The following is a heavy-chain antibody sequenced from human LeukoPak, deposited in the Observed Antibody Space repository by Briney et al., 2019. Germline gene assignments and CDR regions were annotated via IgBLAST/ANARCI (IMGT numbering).Heavy chain of an antibody. D-gene: IGHD2-15*01. J-gene: IGHJ5*02. CDR1: GFTFSNYR. CDR2: ISSGSKYI. V-gene: IGHV3-21*01. CDR3: ATELRYCSGGSCP. Sequence: GGSLRLSCAASGFTFSNYRMNWVRQAPGKGLEWVSSISSGSKYIYCADSVRGRFTISRDNAKNSLYLQMNSLRAEDTAVYYCATELRYCSGGSCPWGQGTLVAVSS.